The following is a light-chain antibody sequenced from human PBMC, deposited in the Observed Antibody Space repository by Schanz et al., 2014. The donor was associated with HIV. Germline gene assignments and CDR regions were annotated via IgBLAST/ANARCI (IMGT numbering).Light chain of an antibody. J-gene: IGLJ3*02. V-gene: IGLV1-51*01. CDR3: QSYDSGLSGWV. CDR1: SSNIGDNY. CDR2: DNN. Sequence: QSVLTQPPSVSAAPGQKVAISCSGGSSNIGDNYVSWYQQFPGAAPKLVIYDNNRRPSGIPGRFSGSKSGTSASLAITGLQAEDEADYYCQSYDSGLSGWVFGGGTKLTVL.